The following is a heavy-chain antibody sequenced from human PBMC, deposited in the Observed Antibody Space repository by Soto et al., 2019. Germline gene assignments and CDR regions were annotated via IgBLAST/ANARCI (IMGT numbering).Heavy chain of an antibody. V-gene: IGHV3-73*01. CDR3: NRRAGGDRGVS. J-gene: IGHJ5*02. CDR2: IRSKDNGYAT. Sequence: PGGSLRLSCAVSGFIFSDSAIHWVRQAPGKGLEWVGRIRSKDNGYATGYAASVEGRFTISRDDSKNTAYLQMNSLKTEDTAIYHCNRRAGGDRGVSWGQGSPVPVYS. D-gene: IGHD2-21*02. CDR1: GFIFSDSA.